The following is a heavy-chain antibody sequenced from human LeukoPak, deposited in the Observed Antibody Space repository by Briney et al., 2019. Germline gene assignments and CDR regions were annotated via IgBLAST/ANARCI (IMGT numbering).Heavy chain of an antibody. CDR1: GFTFSSYA. CDR2: ISGSGGST. J-gene: IGHJ4*02. V-gene: IGHV3-23*01. Sequence: GGSLRLSCAASGFTFSSYAMNWVRQAPGKGLEWVSSISGSGGSTYYADSVKGRFTLSRDNSRNTLYLQMNSLRVEGTAVYYCAKVPYGATVTTNDWGQGTLVTVSS. CDR3: AKVPYGATVTTND. D-gene: IGHD4-17*01.